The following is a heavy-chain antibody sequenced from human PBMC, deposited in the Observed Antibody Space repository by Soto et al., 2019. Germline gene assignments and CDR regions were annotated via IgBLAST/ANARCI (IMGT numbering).Heavy chain of an antibody. CDR2: TSYDGTNK. J-gene: IGHJ4*02. D-gene: IGHD3-16*01. CDR1: GFTFRSFV. CDR3: ARWGTKGGLDV. V-gene: IGHV3-30*19. Sequence: QVQLVESGGGVVQPGTSLRLFCVGSGFTFRSFVIHWVRQAPGRGLEWVALTSYDGTNKYFGDSVKGRFTISRDNSRNTVDLQMDSLRLEDTALYYCARWGTKGGLDVWGQGTLVSVSS.